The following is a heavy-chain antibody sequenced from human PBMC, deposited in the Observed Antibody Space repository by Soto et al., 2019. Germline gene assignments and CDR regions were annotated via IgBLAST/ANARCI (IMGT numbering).Heavy chain of an antibody. J-gene: IGHJ4*02. CDR3: TTAATTVTPIDY. CDR1: GFTFTNAW. Sequence: EVHLVESGGGLVKPGGSLRLSCAASGFTFTNAWMSWVRQAPGKGLQWVGRIKRETDGGTTDYAAPVKGRFTISRDDSRNTLYLQMNNLKIEDTAVYYCTTAATTVTPIDYWGQGTLVTVSS. V-gene: IGHV3-15*01. CDR2: IKRETDGGTT. D-gene: IGHD4-17*01.